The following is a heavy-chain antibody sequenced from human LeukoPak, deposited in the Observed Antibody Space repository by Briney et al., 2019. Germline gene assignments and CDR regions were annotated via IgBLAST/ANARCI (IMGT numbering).Heavy chain of an antibody. CDR3: TRGRVAVAGRPFDY. CDR2: IRSKAYGGTT. CDR1: GFTFGDCA. J-gene: IGHJ4*02. V-gene: IGHV3-49*04. D-gene: IGHD6-19*01. Sequence: GGSLRLSCTASGFTFGDCAMSWVRQAPGKGLEWVGFIRSKAYGGTTEYAASVKGRFTISRDDSKSIAYLQMNSLKTEDTAVYYCTRGRVAVAGRPFDYWGQGTLVTVSS.